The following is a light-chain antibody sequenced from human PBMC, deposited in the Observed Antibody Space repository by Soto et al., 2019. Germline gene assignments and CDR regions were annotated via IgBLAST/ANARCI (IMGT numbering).Light chain of an antibody. CDR2: GAS. J-gene: IGKJ3*01. CDR3: QQYGSSPFT. CDR1: QSVSSSY. Sequence: EIVLTQSPGTLSLSPGERATLSCRASQSVSSSYLAWYQQKPGQAPRLLIYGASSRATGIPDRSSGSGSGTDFTLTISRLEPEDFAVYYCQQYGSSPFTFGPGTKVAIK. V-gene: IGKV3-20*01.